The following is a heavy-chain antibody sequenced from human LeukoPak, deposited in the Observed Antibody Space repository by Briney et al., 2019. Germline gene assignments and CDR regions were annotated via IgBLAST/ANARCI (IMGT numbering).Heavy chain of an antibody. J-gene: IGHJ4*02. V-gene: IGHV3-15*01. CDR3: ATALRGVGF. CDR1: GITFISAW. Sequence: GGSLRLSRAASGITFISAWMNWVRQAPGKGLEWVGRIKSKTDGGTAEYAAPVKGRFIISGDDSKNTLYLQMNSLNSDDTGVYYCATALRGVGFWGQGTLVTVPS. D-gene: IGHD3-3*01. CDR2: IKSKTDGGTA.